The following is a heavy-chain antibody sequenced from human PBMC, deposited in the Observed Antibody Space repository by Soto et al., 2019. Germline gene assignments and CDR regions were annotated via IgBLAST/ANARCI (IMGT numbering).Heavy chain of an antibody. CDR1: GFTFSSYA. CDR3: AKDIIGLTTVTAEVDY. Sequence: GGSLRLSCVASGFTFSSYAMSWVRQAPGKGLEWVSAISGSGGSTYYADSVKGRFTISRDNSKNTLYLQMNSLRAEDTAVYYCAKDIIGLTTVTAEVDYWGQGTLVTVSS. J-gene: IGHJ4*02. D-gene: IGHD4-17*01. CDR2: ISGSGGST. V-gene: IGHV3-23*01.